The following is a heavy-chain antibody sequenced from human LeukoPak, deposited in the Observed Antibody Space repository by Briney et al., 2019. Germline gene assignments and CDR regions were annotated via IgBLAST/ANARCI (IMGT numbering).Heavy chain of an antibody. CDR3: ASSPNFYYYYMDV. J-gene: IGHJ6*03. V-gene: IGHV4-4*07. CDR1: GGSISSYY. CDR2: IYSNGIT. Sequence: PSETLSLTCAVSGGSISSYYWSWVRQPAGKGLEWIGRIYSNGITNYHPSLKSRVTMSVDTSKKEFSLKLSSVTAADTAVYYCASSPNFYYYYMDVWGKGTTVTVSS.